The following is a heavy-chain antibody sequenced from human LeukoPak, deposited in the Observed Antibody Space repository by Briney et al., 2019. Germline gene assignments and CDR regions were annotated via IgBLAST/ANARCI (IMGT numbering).Heavy chain of an antibody. D-gene: IGHD3-22*01. CDR1: GLSFSSFA. Sequence: GGSLRLSCAASGLSFSSFAMTWVRQAPGKGLEWGSYISGSGGDIFYADSVKGRFTISRDNNKNTLFLQMNSLRAEDTAVYFCAKRGVVIRVILVGFYKEAYYFDSWGQGALVTVSS. V-gene: IGHV3-48*01. CDR3: AKRGVVIRVILVGFYKEAYYFDS. J-gene: IGHJ4*02. CDR2: ISGSGGDI.